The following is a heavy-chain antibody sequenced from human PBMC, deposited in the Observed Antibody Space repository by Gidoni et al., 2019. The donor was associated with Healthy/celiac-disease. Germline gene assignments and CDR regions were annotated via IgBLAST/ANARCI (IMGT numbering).Heavy chain of an antibody. D-gene: IGHD1-1*01. J-gene: IGHJ2*01. V-gene: IGHV4-61*01. CDR3: ARGETTYDWYFDL. Sequence: QVQLQESGPGLVKPSETLSLTCPVSGGSVSSGSYYWSWFRQPPGKGLEWIGYIYYSGSTNYNPSHKSRVTISVDTSKNQFSLKLSSVTAADTAVYYCARGETTYDWYFDLWGRGTLVTVSS. CDR2: IYYSGST. CDR1: GGSVSSGSYY.